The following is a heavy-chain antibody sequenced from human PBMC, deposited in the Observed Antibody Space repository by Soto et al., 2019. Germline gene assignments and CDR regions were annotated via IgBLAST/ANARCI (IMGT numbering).Heavy chain of an antibody. CDR2: IYYSGST. Sequence: SETLSLTCTVSGGSISSGGYYWSWIRQHPGKGLEWIGYIYYSGSTYYNPSLKSRVTISVDTSKNQFSLKLSSVTAADTAVYYCAKESLDYYDSSGLDYWGQGTLVTVSS. CDR1: GGSISSGGYY. CDR3: AKESLDYYDSSGLDY. D-gene: IGHD3-22*01. V-gene: IGHV4-31*03. J-gene: IGHJ4*02.